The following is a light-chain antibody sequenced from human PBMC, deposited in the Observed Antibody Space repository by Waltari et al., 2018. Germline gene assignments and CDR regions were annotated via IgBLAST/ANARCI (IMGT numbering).Light chain of an antibody. CDR3: QQTSTNSRT. V-gene: IGKV1-5*03. Sequence: DIQMTQSPSTLSASVGDRVTITCRASQSVSTSLAWYQQKPGKAPKVLIYKASSLESGVPLRFSGSGSGTEFTLTISSLQPEDFATYYCQQTSTNSRTFGQGTKVEIK. CDR1: QSVSTS. J-gene: IGKJ1*01. CDR2: KAS.